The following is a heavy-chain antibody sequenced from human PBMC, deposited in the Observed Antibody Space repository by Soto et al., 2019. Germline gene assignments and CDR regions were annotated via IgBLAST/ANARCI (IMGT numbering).Heavy chain of an antibody. J-gene: IGHJ4*02. V-gene: IGHV4-34*01. Sequence: SETLSLTCAVYGGSFSGYYWSWIRQPPGKGLEWIGEINHSGSTNYNPSLKSRVTISVDTSKNQSSLKLSSVTAADTAVYYCALLGELFQTFLYWGQGTLVTVSS. CDR3: ALLGELFQTFLY. D-gene: IGHD3-16*01. CDR1: GGSFSGYY. CDR2: INHSGST.